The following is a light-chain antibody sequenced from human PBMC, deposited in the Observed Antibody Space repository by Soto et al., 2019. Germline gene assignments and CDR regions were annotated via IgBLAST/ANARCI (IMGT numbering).Light chain of an antibody. J-gene: IGKJ2*01. CDR2: AAS. Sequence: EIVLMQSPGTLSFSPGERATLSCRASHTMTRAYLAWYQQKPGQAPRLLIYAASYRATGIPDKFSGSGSGTDFSLTISRLEPEDSAVYYCHQYHSPPQTFGQGTKVDI. V-gene: IGKV3-20*01. CDR1: HTMTRAY. CDR3: HQYHSPPQT.